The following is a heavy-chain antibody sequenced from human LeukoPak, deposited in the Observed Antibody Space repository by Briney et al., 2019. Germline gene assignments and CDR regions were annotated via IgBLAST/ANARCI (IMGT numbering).Heavy chain of an antibody. J-gene: IGHJ3*02. V-gene: IGHV3-21*01. Sequence: GGSLRLSCAASGFTFSSYSMNWVRQAPGKGLEWVSAISSSSSYIDYADSVKGRFTISRDNAKNSLYLQMNRLRAEDTAVYYCVRDHIVVVPAAPWGDAFDIWGQGTMVTVSS. CDR2: ISSSSSYI. CDR1: GFTFSSYS. CDR3: VRDHIVVVPAAPWGDAFDI. D-gene: IGHD2-2*01.